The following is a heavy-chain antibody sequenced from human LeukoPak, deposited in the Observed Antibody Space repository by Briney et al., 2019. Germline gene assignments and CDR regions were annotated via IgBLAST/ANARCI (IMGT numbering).Heavy chain of an antibody. J-gene: IGHJ4*02. CDR2: IYYSGST. D-gene: IGHD4-23*01. V-gene: IGHV4-59*08. CDR3: ARSPNGGNSDY. Sequence: SETLSLTCTVSGGSISSYYWSWIRQPPGKGLEWIGYIYYSGSTNYNPPLKSRVTISVDTSKNQFSLKLSSVTAADTAVYYCARSPNGGNSDYWGQGTLVTVSS. CDR1: GGSISSYY.